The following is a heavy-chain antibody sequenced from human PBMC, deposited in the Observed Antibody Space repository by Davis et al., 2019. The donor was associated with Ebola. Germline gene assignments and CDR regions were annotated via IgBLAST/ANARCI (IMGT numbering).Heavy chain of an antibody. V-gene: IGHV1-18*04. CDR1: GYTFTGYY. CDR3: ARYRGLIAAAGTKDY. Sequence: AASVKVSCKASGYTFTGYYMHWVRQAPGQGLEWMGWISAYNGNTNYAQKLQGRVTMTTDTSTSTAYMELRSLRSDDTAVYYCARYRGLIAAAGTKDYWGQGTLVTVSS. D-gene: IGHD6-13*01. J-gene: IGHJ4*02. CDR2: ISAYNGNT.